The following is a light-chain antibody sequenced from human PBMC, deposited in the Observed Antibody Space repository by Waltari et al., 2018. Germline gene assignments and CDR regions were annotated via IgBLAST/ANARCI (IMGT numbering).Light chain of an antibody. Sequence: QSVLTQPPSVSGAPGQPVTISCTGTRSNIGAAFDVHWYQQLPGAAPKLLIYASTTRPSGVPDRFSGSRSGLSASLAITGLQPEDEADYYCQAYDTSLSGPYVFGGGTRVTVL. CDR2: AST. V-gene: IGLV1-40*01. CDR1: RSNIGAAFD. CDR3: QAYDTSLSGPYV. J-gene: IGLJ1*01.